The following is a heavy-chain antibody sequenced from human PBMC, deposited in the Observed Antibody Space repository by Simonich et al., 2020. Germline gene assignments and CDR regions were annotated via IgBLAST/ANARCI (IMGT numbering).Heavy chain of an antibody. CDR1: GYTFTSYG. CDR2: IHAYNGNT. Sequence: QVQLVQSGAEVKKPGASVKVSCKASGYTFTSYGISWGRQAPGQGLEWMGWIHAYNGNTNYAQKLQCRVTMTTYTSTSTAYMERRSLRSDDTAVYYCARASRGTWWYYYFDYWGQGTLVTVSS. CDR3: ARASRGTWWYYYFDY. J-gene: IGHJ4*02. V-gene: IGHV1-18*01. D-gene: IGHD2-15*01.